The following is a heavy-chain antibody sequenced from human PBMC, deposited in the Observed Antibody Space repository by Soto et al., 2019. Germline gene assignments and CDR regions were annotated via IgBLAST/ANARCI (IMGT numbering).Heavy chain of an antibody. CDR2: IYNSVST. V-gene: IGHV4-31*03. D-gene: IGHD2-2*01. CDR1: GGSINRGGYY. Sequence: QVQLQESGPGLVMPSQTLSLTCTVSGGSINRGGYYWTWIRQHPGKGLEWIGYIYNSVSTNYNPSLKGRITISAATSQNQFSLKLRSVPAAATAVYYCARLAKYCLSDTCYGYWGQGTLVAVSS. J-gene: IGHJ4*02. CDR3: ARLAKYCLSDTCYGY.